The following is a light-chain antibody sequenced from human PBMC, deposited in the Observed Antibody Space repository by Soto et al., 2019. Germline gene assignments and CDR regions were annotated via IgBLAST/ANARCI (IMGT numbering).Light chain of an antibody. CDR2: GPS. CDR1: QGFSTY. CDR3: QQRSNWPPIT. J-gene: IGKJ5*01. Sequence: EIVMTQSPATPSVSPGERATLFCRTSQGFSTYVACYHQKPGQAPRLLIYGPSTRATGIPARFSGSGSGTDFTLTISSLEPEDFAVYYCQQRSNWPPITFGQGTRLEIK. V-gene: IGKV3-11*01.